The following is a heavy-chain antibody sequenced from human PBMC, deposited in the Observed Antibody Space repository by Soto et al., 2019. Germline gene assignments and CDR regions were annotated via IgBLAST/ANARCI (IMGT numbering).Heavy chain of an antibody. V-gene: IGHV3-48*03. J-gene: IGHJ6*02. D-gene: IGHD2-15*01. Sequence: GGSLRLSCAASGFTFSSYEMNWVRQAPGKGLEWVSYISSSGSTIYYADSVKGRFTISRDNAKNSLYLQINSLRAEDTAVYYCARDRLVAATSAPPYCYYGMDVWGQGTTVTVSS. CDR2: ISSSGSTI. CDR3: ARDRLVAATSAPPYCYYGMDV. CDR1: GFTFSSYE.